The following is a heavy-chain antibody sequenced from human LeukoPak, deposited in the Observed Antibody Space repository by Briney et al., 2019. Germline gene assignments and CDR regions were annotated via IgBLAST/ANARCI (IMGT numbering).Heavy chain of an antibody. Sequence: KSSETLSLTCTVSGGSISSYYWSWLRQSPEKGLEWIGYIYYSANTNYNPSLKSRVTILVDTPKNHFSLRLSSVTAADTAVYYCARGSLDDYGGNSARYNWFDAWGQGILVTVSS. CDR1: GGSISSYY. CDR3: ARGSLDDYGGNSARYNWFDA. J-gene: IGHJ5*02. D-gene: IGHD4-23*01. V-gene: IGHV4-59*01. CDR2: IYYSANT.